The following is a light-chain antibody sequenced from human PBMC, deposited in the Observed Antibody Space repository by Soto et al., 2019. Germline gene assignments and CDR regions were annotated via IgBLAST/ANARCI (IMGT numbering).Light chain of an antibody. Sequence: QSVLTQPPSVSAAPGQKVTISCSGSSSNIGNNYVSWYQQLPGTAPKLLIYDNNKRPSGIPDRFSGSKSGTSATLGITGLQTGDEADYYCGTCDSSRSAVVFGGGTKLTVL. CDR2: DNN. V-gene: IGLV1-51*01. CDR1: SSNIGNNY. CDR3: GTCDSSRSAVV. J-gene: IGLJ2*01.